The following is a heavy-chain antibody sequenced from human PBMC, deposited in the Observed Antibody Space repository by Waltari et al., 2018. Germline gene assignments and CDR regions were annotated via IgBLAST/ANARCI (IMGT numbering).Heavy chain of an antibody. J-gene: IGHJ6*03. D-gene: IGHD4-4*01. CDR3: AKARPQDYSNLYYYYYYYMDV. CDR2: ISGSGGST. V-gene: IGHV3-23*01. Sequence: EVQLLESGGGLVQPGGSLRLSCAASGFTFSSYAMSWVRQAPGKGLEWVSAISGSGGSTYYADSGKGRFTISRDNSKNTRYLQMNSLRAEDTAVYYCAKARPQDYSNLYYYYYYYMDVWGKGTTVTISS. CDR1: GFTFSSYA.